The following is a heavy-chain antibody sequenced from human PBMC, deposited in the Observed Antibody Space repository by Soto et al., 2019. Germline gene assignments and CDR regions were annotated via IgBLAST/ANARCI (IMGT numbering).Heavy chain of an antibody. CDR2: MQPSSGRT. Sequence: ASVKVSCKASGYSFTSLDINWVRQTTGQGLEWMGWMQPSSGRTGYAQKFQGRVTMTRDTSINTAYMELSSLTSDDTAFYYCARGVTAGVDYWGQGTMVTVYS. CDR1: GYSFTSLD. D-gene: IGHD1-26*01. V-gene: IGHV1-8*01. CDR3: ARGVTAGVDY. J-gene: IGHJ4*02.